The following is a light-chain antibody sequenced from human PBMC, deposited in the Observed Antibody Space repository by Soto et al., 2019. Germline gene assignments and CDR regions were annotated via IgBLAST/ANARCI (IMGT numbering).Light chain of an antibody. CDR1: QGSSNNY. V-gene: IGKV3-20*01. J-gene: IGKJ5*01. CDR2: GAS. CDR3: QQSGSSTQI. Sequence: EVVLTQSPGTLSLSPGERGTLSCRASQGSSNNYFVWYQRKPGQDPRILIFGASSRATGIPDRFSGSGSGTDFNLTISRLETEDCAVYECQQSGSSTQIFGQGTRLEIK.